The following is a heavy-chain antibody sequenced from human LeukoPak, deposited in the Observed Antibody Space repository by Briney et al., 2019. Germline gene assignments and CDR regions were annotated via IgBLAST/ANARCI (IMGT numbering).Heavy chain of an antibody. CDR1: GGSISSGDYY. V-gene: IGHV4-30-4*01. CDR3: ARGPGAIYYYYGMDV. CDR2: IYYSGST. Sequence: PSETLSLTCTVSGGSISSGDYYWSWSRQPPGKGLEWIGYIYYSGSTYYNPSLKSRVTISVDTSKNQFSLKLSSVTAADTAVYYCARGPGAIYYYYGMDVWGQGTTVTVSS. J-gene: IGHJ6*02. D-gene: IGHD1-26*01.